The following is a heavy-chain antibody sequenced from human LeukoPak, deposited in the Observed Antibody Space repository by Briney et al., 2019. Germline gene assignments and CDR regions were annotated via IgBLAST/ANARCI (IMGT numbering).Heavy chain of an antibody. CDR2: IKRDGSDI. CDR3: ARTYSCGSLNF. Sequence: PGGSLRLSCAASGFTFSGYWMTWVRQAPGKGLEWVAYIKRDGSDIYYEDSVKGRFTISRDNAKNSLYLQMNSLRAEDTAVYYCARTYSCGSLNFWGQGTLVTVSS. V-gene: IGHV3-7*01. CDR1: GFTFSGYW. J-gene: IGHJ4*02. D-gene: IGHD6-19*01.